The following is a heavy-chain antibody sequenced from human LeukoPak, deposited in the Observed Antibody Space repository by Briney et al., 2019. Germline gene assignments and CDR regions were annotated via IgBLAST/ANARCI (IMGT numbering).Heavy chain of an antibody. CDR1: GGSISSGSYY. Sequence: PSQTLSLTCTVSGGSISSGSYYWSWIRQPAGKGLEWIGRIYTSGSTNYNPSLKSRVTISVDTSKNQFSLKLSSVTAADTAVYYCARDGPTRVPAAMVNWFDPWGQGTLVTVSS. D-gene: IGHD2-2*01. CDR3: ARDGPTRVPAAMVNWFDP. V-gene: IGHV4-61*02. J-gene: IGHJ5*02. CDR2: IYTSGST.